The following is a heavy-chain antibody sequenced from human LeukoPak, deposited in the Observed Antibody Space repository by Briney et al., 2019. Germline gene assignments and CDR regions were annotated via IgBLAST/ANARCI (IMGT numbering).Heavy chain of an antibody. CDR1: GGSISSYY. V-gene: IGHV4-59*01. D-gene: IGHD3-9*01. J-gene: IGHJ6*02. CDR3: ARAHSTYYDILTGRRYYYYGMDV. CDR2: IYYSGST. Sequence: PSETLSLTCTVSGGSISSYYWSWIRQPPGKGLEWIGYIYYSGSTNYNPSLKSRVTISVDTSKNQFSLKLSSVTAADTAVYYCARAHSTYYDILTGRRYYYYGMDVWGQGTTVTVSS.